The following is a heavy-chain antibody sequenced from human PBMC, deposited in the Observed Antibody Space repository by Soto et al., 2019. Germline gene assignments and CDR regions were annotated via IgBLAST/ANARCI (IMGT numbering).Heavy chain of an antibody. J-gene: IGHJ5*02. CDR2: IYYSGST. D-gene: IGHD3-10*01. V-gene: IGHV4-39*01. CDR1: GGSISSSSYY. Sequence: SETLSLTCTVSGGSISSSSYYWGWIRQPPGKGLEWIGSIYYSGSTYYNPSLKSRVTISVDTSKNQFSLKLSSVTAADTAVYYCASTYYGSGSQKPWGQGTLVTVSS. CDR3: ASTYYGSGSQKP.